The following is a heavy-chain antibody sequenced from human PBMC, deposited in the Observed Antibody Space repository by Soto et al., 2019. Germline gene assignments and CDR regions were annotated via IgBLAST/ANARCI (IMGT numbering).Heavy chain of an antibody. D-gene: IGHD6-19*01. J-gene: IGHJ6*02. CDR1: GYTFTSYA. CDR2: INAGNGNT. V-gene: IGHV1-3*01. Sequence: GASVKVSCKASGYTFTSYAMHWVRQAPGQRREWMGWINAGNGNTKYSQKFQGRVTITRDTSASTAYMELSSLRSEATAVYYCARSRDRYSSGWYIAYYGMDVWGQGTTVTVSS. CDR3: ARSRDRYSSGWYIAYYGMDV.